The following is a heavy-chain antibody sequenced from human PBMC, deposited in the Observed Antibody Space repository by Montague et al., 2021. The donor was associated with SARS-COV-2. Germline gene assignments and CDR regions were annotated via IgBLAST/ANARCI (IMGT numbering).Heavy chain of an antibody. Sequence: SETLSLTCTVSGGSLSGHHWSWIRQPPGKGLEWIGYIFHSGNTNYNPSLKSRVTISVDTSKYQFSLRLTSVTAADTAVYYCARLNWDNDSVFDSWGQGAVVAVSS. CDR1: GGSLSGHH. J-gene: IGHJ4*02. CDR2: IFHSGNT. CDR3: ARLNWDNDSVFDS. V-gene: IGHV4-59*11. D-gene: IGHD1/OR15-1a*01.